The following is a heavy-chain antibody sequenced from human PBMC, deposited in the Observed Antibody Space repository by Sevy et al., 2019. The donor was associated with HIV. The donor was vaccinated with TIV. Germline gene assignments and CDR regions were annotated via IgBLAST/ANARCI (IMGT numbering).Heavy chain of an antibody. V-gene: IGHV1-18*01. CDR2: ISAYNGNT. J-gene: IGHJ4*02. Sequence: ASVKVSCKASGYTFTSYGISWVRQAPGQGLEWMGWISAYNGNTNYAQKLQGRVTMTTDTSTSTAYMELSSLRSEDTAVYYCAITILRGYSGYDPNDYWGQGTLVTVSS. D-gene: IGHD5-12*01. CDR3: AITILRGYSGYDPNDY. CDR1: GYTFTSYG.